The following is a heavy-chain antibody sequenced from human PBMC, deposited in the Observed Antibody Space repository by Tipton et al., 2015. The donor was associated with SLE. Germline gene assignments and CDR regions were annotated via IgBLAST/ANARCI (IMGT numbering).Heavy chain of an antibody. V-gene: IGHV1-2*02. Sequence: QVQLVQSGPEVKKPGASVKVSCKASGYTFTAYYMHWVRQAPGQGLEWMGWINPNSGGTNYAQKFQGRVTMTRDTSISTAYMELSRLRSDDTAVYYCARDSTMVVTPDAFDIWGQGTMVTVSS. J-gene: IGHJ3*02. CDR3: ARDSTMVVTPDAFDI. D-gene: IGHD4-23*01. CDR1: GYTFTAYY. CDR2: INPNSGGT.